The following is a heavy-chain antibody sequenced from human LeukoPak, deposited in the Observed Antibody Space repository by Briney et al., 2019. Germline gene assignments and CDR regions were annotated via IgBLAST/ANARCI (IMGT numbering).Heavy chain of an antibody. CDR1: GGSFSGYY. J-gene: IGHJ3*02. CDR2: INHSGST. Sequence: SETLSLTCAVYGGSFSGYYWSWIRQPPGKGLEWIGEINHSGSTNYNPSLKSRVTISVDTSKNQFSLKLSSVTAADTAVYYCASDKNYDILTGYSEHAFDIWGQGTMVTVSS. CDR3: ASDKNYDILTGYSEHAFDI. D-gene: IGHD3-9*01. V-gene: IGHV4-34*01.